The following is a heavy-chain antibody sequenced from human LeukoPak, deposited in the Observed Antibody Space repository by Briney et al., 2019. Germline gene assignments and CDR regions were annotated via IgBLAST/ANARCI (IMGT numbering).Heavy chain of an antibody. Sequence: ASVKVSCKASGYTFTGYYMHWVRQAPGQGLEWMGWINPNSGGTNYAQKFQGRVTITRNTSISTAYMELSSLRSEDTAVYYCARGYGSGWVNYYYYYMDVWGKGTTVTVSS. J-gene: IGHJ6*03. CDR3: ARGYGSGWVNYYYYYMDV. CDR1: GYTFTGYY. V-gene: IGHV1-2*02. D-gene: IGHD6-19*01. CDR2: INPNSGGT.